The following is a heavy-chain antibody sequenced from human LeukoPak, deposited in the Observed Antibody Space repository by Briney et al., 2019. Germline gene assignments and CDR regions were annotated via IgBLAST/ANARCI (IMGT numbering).Heavy chain of an antibody. V-gene: IGHV3-43D*04. CDR2: ISRDGGST. Sequence: PGGSLRLSCAASGFTFDDYAMHWVRQAPGKGLEWVSLISRDGGSTYYADSVKGRFTISRDNSKNSLYLQMNSLRAEDTALYYCASTYYDFWSGPPHYWGQGTLVTVSS. D-gene: IGHD3-3*01. J-gene: IGHJ4*02. CDR3: ASTYYDFWSGPPHY. CDR1: GFTFDDYA.